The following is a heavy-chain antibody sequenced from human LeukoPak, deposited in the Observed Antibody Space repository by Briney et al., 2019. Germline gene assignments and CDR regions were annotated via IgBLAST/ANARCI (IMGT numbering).Heavy chain of an antibody. V-gene: IGHV3-9*01. CDR2: INNSGSV. CDR1: GFTFDDYA. Sequence: GGSLRLSCAASGFTFDDYAMHWVQQAPGKGLEWVSGINNSGSVGYADFVKGRFTISRDKARNSLYLQMNSLRVEDTALYYCAKDFWEGRYGMDVWGQGTTVTVSS. D-gene: IGHD3-10*01. CDR3: AKDFWEGRYGMDV. J-gene: IGHJ6*02.